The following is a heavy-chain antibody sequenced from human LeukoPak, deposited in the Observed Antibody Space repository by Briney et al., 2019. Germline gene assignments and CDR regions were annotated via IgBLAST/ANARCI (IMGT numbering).Heavy chain of an antibody. Sequence: GGSLRLSCAASGFTFSSYSMNWVRQAPGKGLEGVSSISSSSSYIYYADSVKGRFTISRDNAKNSLYLQMNSLRAEDTAVYYCARGGYYDSSGYYPGAFDIWGQGTMVTVSS. D-gene: IGHD3-22*01. J-gene: IGHJ3*02. V-gene: IGHV3-21*01. CDR3: ARGGYYDSSGYYPGAFDI. CDR1: GFTFSSYS. CDR2: ISSSSSYI.